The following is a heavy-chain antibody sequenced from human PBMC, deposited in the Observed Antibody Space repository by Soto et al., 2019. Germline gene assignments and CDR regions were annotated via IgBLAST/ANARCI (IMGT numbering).Heavy chain of an antibody. CDR3: SRGGSSWQPREDY. CDR2: VSAYNGNT. CDR1: GFTFTSYG. J-gene: IGHJ4*02. V-gene: IGHV1-18*01. Sequence: QVQLVQSGAEVKKPGASMKVSCKASGFTFTSYGISWVRQAPGQGLEWMGWVSAYNGNTHYAQKLQGRVTMTTDTSTTTAYMELRSLRSEDGAVYYCSRGGSSWQPREDYWGQRTLVPVSS. D-gene: IGHD6-13*01.